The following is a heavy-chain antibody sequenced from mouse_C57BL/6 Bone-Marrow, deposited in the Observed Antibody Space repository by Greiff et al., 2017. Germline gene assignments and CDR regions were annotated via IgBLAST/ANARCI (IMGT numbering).Heavy chain of an antibody. CDR2: INYDGSST. CDR3: AREGGYSNWGFAY. Sequence: EVMLVESEGGLVQPGSSMKLSCTASGFTFSDYYMAWVRQVPEKGLEWVANINYDGSSTYYLDSLKSRFIISRDNAKNILYLQMSSLKSEDTATYYCAREGGYSNWGFAYWGQGTLVTVSA. D-gene: IGHD2-5*01. J-gene: IGHJ3*01. CDR1: GFTFSDYY. V-gene: IGHV5-16*01.